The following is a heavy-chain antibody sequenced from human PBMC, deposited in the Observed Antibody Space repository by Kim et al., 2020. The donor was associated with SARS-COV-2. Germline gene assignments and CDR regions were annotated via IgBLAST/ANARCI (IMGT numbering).Heavy chain of an antibody. J-gene: IGHJ6*03. Sequence: GGSLRLSCAASGFTFSSYGMHWVRQAPGKGLEWVAVIWYDGSNKYYADSVKGRFTISRDNSKNTLYLQMNSLRAEDTAVYYCAREGFGELLPRGYYYYMDVWGKGTTVTVSS. CDR3: AREGFGELLPRGYYYYMDV. CDR1: GFTFSSYG. D-gene: IGHD3-10*01. CDR2: IWYDGSNK. V-gene: IGHV3-33*01.